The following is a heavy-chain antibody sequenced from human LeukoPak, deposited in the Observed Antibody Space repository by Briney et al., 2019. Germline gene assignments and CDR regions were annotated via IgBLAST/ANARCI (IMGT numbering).Heavy chain of an antibody. CDR2: IVVGSGNT. J-gene: IGHJ4*02. CDR3: AAEHWRSSSWGYYFDY. CDR1: GFTFTSSA. D-gene: IGHD6-13*01. V-gene: IGHV1-58*01. Sequence: SVKVSCKASGFTFTSSAVQWVRQARGQRHEWIGWIVVGSGNTNYAQKFQERVTITRDMSTSTAYMELSSLRSEDTAVYYCAAEHWRSSSWGYYFDYWGQGTLVTVSS.